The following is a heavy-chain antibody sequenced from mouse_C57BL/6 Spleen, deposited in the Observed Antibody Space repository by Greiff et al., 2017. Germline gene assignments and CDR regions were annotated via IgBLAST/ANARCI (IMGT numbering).Heavy chain of an antibody. CDR1: GYTFTDYY. CDR3: ARKGYGSSYCWYFDV. CDR2: INPNNGGT. Sequence: EVQLQQSGPELVKPGASVKISCKASGYTFTDYYMNWVKQSHGKSLEWIGDINPNNGGTSYNQKFKGKATLTVDKSSSTAYMELRSLTSEDSAVYYCARKGYGSSYCWYFDVWGTGTTVTVSS. D-gene: IGHD1-1*01. J-gene: IGHJ1*03. V-gene: IGHV1-26*01.